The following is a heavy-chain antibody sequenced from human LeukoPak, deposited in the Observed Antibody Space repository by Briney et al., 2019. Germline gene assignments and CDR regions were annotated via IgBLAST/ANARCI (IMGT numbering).Heavy chain of an antibody. V-gene: IGHV4-39*01. CDR3: ARLGYTSGLDY. CDR2: IYYGGST. Sequence: PSETLSLTCTVSGGSISSRSYYWGWVRQPPGKGLDWIGSIYYGGSTYYNPSLKSRVTISVDTSKNQFSLRLSSVTAADTAVYYCARLGYTSGLDYWGQGTLVTVSS. D-gene: IGHD6-19*01. CDR1: GGSISSRSYY. J-gene: IGHJ4*02.